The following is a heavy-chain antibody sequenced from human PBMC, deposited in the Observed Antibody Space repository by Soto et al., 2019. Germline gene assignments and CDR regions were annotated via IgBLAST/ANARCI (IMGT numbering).Heavy chain of an antibody. Sequence: HPGGSLRLSCAASGFTFSNYAMSWVRQAPGEGLEWVSAISGSDGTTYYAGSVKGRFTISRDNTKNTLYLQMSSLRAEDTALYYCAKTSSGWYNFDSWGQGTLVTVSS. CDR3: AKTSSGWYNFDS. CDR1: GFTFSNYA. V-gene: IGHV3-23*01. CDR2: ISGSDGTT. D-gene: IGHD6-19*01. J-gene: IGHJ4*02.